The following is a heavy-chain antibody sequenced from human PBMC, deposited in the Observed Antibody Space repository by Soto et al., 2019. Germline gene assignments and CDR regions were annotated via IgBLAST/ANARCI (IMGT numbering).Heavy chain of an antibody. V-gene: IGHV1-18*01. CDR1: GYTFNTYG. CDR3: AREFGNELSAPGAVFDS. D-gene: IGHD3-16*01. Sequence: QVQLVQSGAEVKKTGASVKVSCKASGYTFNTYGITWVRQAPGLGLEWMGWISAYNGNTNYGQKFQGRVTMTTDTSTTSAYMELRSLRSDDTAVYFCAREFGNELSAPGAVFDSWGQGTLVTVSS. CDR2: ISAYNGNT. J-gene: IGHJ4*02.